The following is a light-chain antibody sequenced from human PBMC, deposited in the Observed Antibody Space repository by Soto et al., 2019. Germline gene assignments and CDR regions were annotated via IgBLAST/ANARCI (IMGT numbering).Light chain of an antibody. Sequence: QSVLTQPPSVSAAPGQTVTIFCSGSSSNIGNNYVSWYQQLPGTAPKLLIYDNNKRPSGIPDRFSGSKSGTSATLGITGLQTGEEAGYYCGTWDSSLSAGVFGGGTKLTVL. J-gene: IGLJ2*01. CDR3: GTWDSSLSAGV. V-gene: IGLV1-51*01. CDR2: DNN. CDR1: SSNIGNNY.